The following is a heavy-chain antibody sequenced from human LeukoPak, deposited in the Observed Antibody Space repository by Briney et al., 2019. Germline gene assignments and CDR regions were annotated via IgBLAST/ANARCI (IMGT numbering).Heavy chain of an antibody. J-gene: IGHJ6*03. D-gene: IGHD5/OR15-5a*01. Sequence: SETLSLTCTVSGGSISSYYWSWIRQPPGKGLEWIGYIYYSGSTNYNPSLKSRVTMSVDTSKNQFSLKLSSVTAADTAVYYCARGLRETNYYYYYYMDVWGKGTTVTVSS. CDR3: ARGLRETNYYYYYYMDV. V-gene: IGHV4-59*01. CDR1: GGSISSYY. CDR2: IYYSGST.